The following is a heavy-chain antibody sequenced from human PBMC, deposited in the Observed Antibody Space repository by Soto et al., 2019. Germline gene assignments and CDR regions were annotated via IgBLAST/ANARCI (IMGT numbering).Heavy chain of an antibody. CDR2: INPKTGDT. D-gene: IGHD6-19*01. Sequence: ASVKVSCKAFGYILSAYYINWVRQAPGQGLEWMGWINPKTGDTVYAQKFQGRVTMSSDTSISTAYMEVTSMKFDDTAVYFCARGAVAGIDYWGQGSLVTVPS. V-gene: IGHV1-2*02. CDR1: GYILSAYY. J-gene: IGHJ4*02. CDR3: ARGAVAGIDY.